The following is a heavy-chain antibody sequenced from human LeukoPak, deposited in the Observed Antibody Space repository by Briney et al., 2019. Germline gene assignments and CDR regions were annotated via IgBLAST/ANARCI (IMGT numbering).Heavy chain of an antibody. J-gene: IGHJ4*02. V-gene: IGHV4-34*01. Sequence: SETLSLTCAVYGGSFSGYYWSWIRQPPGKGLEWIGEINHSGSTYYNPSLKSRVTISVDTSKNQFSLKLSSVTAADTAVYYCARGVKCSSTSCYGGDYWGRGTLVTVSS. CDR2: INHSGST. CDR1: GGSFSGYY. D-gene: IGHD2-2*01. CDR3: ARGVKCSSTSCYGGDY.